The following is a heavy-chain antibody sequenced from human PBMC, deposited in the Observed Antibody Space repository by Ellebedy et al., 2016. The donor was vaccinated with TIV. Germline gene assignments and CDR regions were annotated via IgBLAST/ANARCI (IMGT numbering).Heavy chain of an antibody. V-gene: IGHV3-15*01. J-gene: IGHJ6*02. CDR1: GSTFINAR. CDR2: IKGKTDGGTT. Sequence: GGSLRLXXAASGSTFINARMGWVRQAPGKGLEWVGRIKGKTDGGTTDYAAPVKGRFTISRDDTKNTLYLQMNTLKTEDTAVYYCTTSYYFYGMDVWGPGTTVTVSS. CDR3: TTSYYFYGMDV.